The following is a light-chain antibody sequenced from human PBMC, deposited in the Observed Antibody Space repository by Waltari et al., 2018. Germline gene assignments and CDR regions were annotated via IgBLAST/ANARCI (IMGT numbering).Light chain of an antibody. Sequence: QLVLTQSPSASASLGASVKLTCTLSSGHSSNIIAWHQQQPEKGPRYLMKVNSDGSHSKGDEIPGRFSGSSSGAERYLTISSVQSEDEADYDCQTGGHGTWVFGGGTKLTVL. CDR2: VNSDGSH. V-gene: IGLV4-69*01. CDR1: SGHSSNI. CDR3: QTGGHGTWV. J-gene: IGLJ3*02.